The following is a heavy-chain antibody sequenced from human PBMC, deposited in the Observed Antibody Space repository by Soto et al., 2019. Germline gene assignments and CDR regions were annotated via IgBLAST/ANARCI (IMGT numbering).Heavy chain of an antibody. CDR1: GFPLSNFY. CDR2: IYNSGST. CDR3: ARESSSGVYFDN. D-gene: IGHD2-8*01. V-gene: IGHV4-59*01. Sequence: SETLSLTCTVSGFPLSNFYWSWIRQPPGKGLEWTGYIYNSGSTNYNLSLESRVTISMDTSKKYFSLKLTSVTAADTAVYYCARESSSGVYFDNWGQGTLVTVSS. J-gene: IGHJ4*01.